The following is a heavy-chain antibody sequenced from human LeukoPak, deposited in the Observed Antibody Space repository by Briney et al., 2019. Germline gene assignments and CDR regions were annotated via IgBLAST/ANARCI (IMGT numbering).Heavy chain of an antibody. CDR1: GYTFTGYY. CDR3: ARVGVGYCSSTSCSFFDY. CDR2: INPSSGGT. V-gene: IGHV1-2*02. Sequence: ASVKVSCKASGYTFTGYYMHWVRQAPGQGLEWMGWINPSSGGTNYAQKFQGRVTMTRDTSISTAYMELSRLRSDDTAVYYCARVGVGYCSSTSCSFFDYWGQGTLVTVSS. J-gene: IGHJ4*02. D-gene: IGHD2-2*01.